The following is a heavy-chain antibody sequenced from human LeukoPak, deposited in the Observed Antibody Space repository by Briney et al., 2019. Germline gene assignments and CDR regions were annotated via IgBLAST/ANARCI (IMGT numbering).Heavy chain of an antibody. J-gene: IGHJ4*02. CDR3: ARVGYYYDSSGYYPNGY. V-gene: IGHV1-69*13. D-gene: IGHD3-22*01. CDR2: IIPIFGTA. Sequence: GASVKVSCKASGGTFSSYAISWVRQAPGQGLEWMGGIIPIFGTANYAQKFQGRVTITADESTSTAYMELSSLRSEDTAVYYCARVGYYYDSSGYYPNGYWGQGTLVTVSS. CDR1: GGTFSSYA.